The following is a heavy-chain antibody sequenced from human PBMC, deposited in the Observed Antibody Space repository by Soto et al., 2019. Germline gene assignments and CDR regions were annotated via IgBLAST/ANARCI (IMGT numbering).Heavy chain of an antibody. V-gene: IGHV4-34*01. CDR2: INHSGST. CDR1: GGSFSGYY. CDR3: ARVSGAAAGTYDPYYFDY. D-gene: IGHD6-13*01. Sequence: QVQLQQWGAGLLKPSETLSLTCAVYGGSFSGYYWSWIRQPPGKGLEWIGEINHSGSTNYNPSLKSRVTISVGTSKNQFSLKLSSVTAADTAVYYCARVSGAAAGTYDPYYFDYWGQGTLVTVSS. J-gene: IGHJ4*02.